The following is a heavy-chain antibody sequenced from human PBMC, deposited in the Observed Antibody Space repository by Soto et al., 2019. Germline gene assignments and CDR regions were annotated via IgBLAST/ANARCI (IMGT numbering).Heavy chain of an antibody. D-gene: IGHD2-21*02. CDR3: ARDLFTGRDIDY. V-gene: IGHV4-59*01. Sequence: QVQLQESGPGLGKPSETVSLTCTVCGGSINSYYWSWIRQPTGKGLEWIGDICYSGSTNYNPSLKSRVTISVDTSKNQFSLKLSSVTAADTAVYYCARDLFTGRDIDYWGQGTLVTVSS. CDR2: ICYSGST. CDR1: GGSINSYY. J-gene: IGHJ4*02.